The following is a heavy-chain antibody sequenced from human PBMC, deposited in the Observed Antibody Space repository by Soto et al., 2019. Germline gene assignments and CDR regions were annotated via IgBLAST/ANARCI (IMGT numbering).Heavy chain of an antibody. CDR3: AREKRANGVFDY. CDR1: GFTFSNYW. J-gene: IGHJ4*02. V-gene: IGHV3-7*01. Sequence: EVQLVESGGGLVHPGESLRLSCEASGFTFSNYWMAWVRQTPGWGLEWVVNIKHDGSEAYFLGSVNGRFTISRDNTKNSVFLQMGSLTVEDTAVYYCAREKRANGVFDYWGQGTRVTVSS. D-gene: IGHD4-17*01. CDR2: IKHDGSEA.